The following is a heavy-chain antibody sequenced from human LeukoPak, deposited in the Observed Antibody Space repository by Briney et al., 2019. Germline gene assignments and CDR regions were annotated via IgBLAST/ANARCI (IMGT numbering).Heavy chain of an antibody. V-gene: IGHV1-18*01. CDR1: GYTFTSYG. Sequence: GASVKVSCKASGYTFTSYGISWVRQAPGQGLEWMGWISAYNGNTNYAQKLQGRVTMTTDTSTSTAYMELSSLRSEDTAVYYCATDVAWELQLGYFDYWGQGTLVTVSS. D-gene: IGHD1-26*01. CDR3: ATDVAWELQLGYFDY. CDR2: ISAYNGNT. J-gene: IGHJ4*02.